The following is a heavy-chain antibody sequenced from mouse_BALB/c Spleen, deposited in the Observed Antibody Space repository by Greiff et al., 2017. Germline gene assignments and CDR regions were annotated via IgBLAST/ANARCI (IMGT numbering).Heavy chain of an antibody. CDR2: INPSTGYT. CDR3: ARGWMDY. V-gene: IGHV1S26*01. Sequence: QVQLQQSGPDLVKPGASVKISCKASGYTFTSYWMHWVKQRPGQGLEWIGYINPSTGYTEYNQKFKDKATLTADKSSSTAYMQLSSLTSEDSAVYYCARGWMDYWGQGTSVTVSS. J-gene: IGHJ4*01. CDR1: GYTFTSYW.